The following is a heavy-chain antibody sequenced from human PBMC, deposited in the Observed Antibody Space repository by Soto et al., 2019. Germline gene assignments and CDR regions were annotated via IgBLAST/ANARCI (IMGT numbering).Heavy chain of an antibody. J-gene: IGHJ4*02. D-gene: IGHD3-22*01. Sequence: SSVKVSRKASGYTFTSYGISWVRQAPGKGLEWMGWISTYNGNTKYGQKFQGRVTLTTETSTSTVYMDLRSLRFDDTAVYYCARGAEDYYYYNRGYYSSSTLDYWGPGTLVTVSS. CDR3: ARGAEDYYYYNRGYYSSSTLDY. CDR1: GYTFTSYG. V-gene: IGHV1-18*01. CDR2: ISTYNGNT.